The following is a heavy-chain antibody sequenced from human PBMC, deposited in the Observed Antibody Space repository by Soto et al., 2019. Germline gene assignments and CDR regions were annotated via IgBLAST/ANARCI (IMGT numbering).Heavy chain of an antibody. D-gene: IGHD2-21*02. J-gene: IGHJ4*02. V-gene: IGHV3-53*04. CDR1: GLTVSSNY. CDR3: ATAVSPATAPFHY. Sequence: PGGSLRLSCAASGLTVSSNYMSWVRQAPGKGLEWVSVIYTGGTTYYADSVKGRFTISRQHSMNTLDLQMKSLRTEDTAVYYFATAVSPATAPFHYSSQGTLVSVYS. CDR2: IYTGGTT.